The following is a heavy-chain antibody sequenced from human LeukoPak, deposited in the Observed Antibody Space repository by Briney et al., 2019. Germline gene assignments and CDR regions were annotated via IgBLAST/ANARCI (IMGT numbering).Heavy chain of an antibody. CDR2: INHSGST. CDR1: GGSFSGYY. CDR3: ARDSPSWGYGPIDY. V-gene: IGHV4-34*01. J-gene: IGHJ4*02. Sequence: SETLSLTCAVYGGSFSGYYWSWIRQPPGKGLEWIGEINHSGSTNYNPSLKSRVTISVDTSKNQFSLKLTSVTAADTAVYYCARDSPSWGYGPIDYWGQGNLVTVSS. D-gene: IGHD5-18*01.